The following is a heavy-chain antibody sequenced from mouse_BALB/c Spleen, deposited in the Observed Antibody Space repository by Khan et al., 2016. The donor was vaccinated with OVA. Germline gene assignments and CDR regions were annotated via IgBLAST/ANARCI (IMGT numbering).Heavy chain of an antibody. CDR3: ARGYDFFAY. J-gene: IGHJ3*01. D-gene: IGHD2-2*01. V-gene: IGHV1-26*01. CDR2: IHPNTGNI. CDR1: GFSFTGYY. Sequence: EVQLQQSGPDLVKPGASVKMSCKASGFSFTGYYMNWVKQSHGKSLECIGRIHPNTGNINYNQKFKGKAILHVDTSSSPAYMELRSRTSEDSAVYYCARGYDFFAYWGQGTLVTVSA.